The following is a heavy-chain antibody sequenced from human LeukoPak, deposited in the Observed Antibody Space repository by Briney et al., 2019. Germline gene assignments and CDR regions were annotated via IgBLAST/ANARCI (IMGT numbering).Heavy chain of an antibody. V-gene: IGHV4-34*01. CDR3: ARQLYYYGPGSYYKPAGRDYYYYMDV. CDR1: GGSFSGYY. D-gene: IGHD3-10*01. CDR2: INHSGST. Sequence: SETLSLTCAVYGGSFSGYYWSWICQPPGKGLEWIGEINHSGSTNYNPSLKSRVTISVDTSKNQLSLKLSSVTAADTAVYYCARQLYYYGPGSYYKPAGRDYYYYMDVWGKGTTVTVSS. J-gene: IGHJ6*03.